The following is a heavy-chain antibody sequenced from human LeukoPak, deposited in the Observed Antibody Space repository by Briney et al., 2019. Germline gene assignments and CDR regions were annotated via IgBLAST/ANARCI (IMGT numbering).Heavy chain of an antibody. V-gene: IGHV3-23*01. CDR3: AKSKIVQGRGYFDL. CDR1: GFTFSTYP. Sequence: TGGSLRLSCTASGFTFSTYPLTWVRQAPGKGPEWVSTIGTSGDTYYADSVKGRFTISRDNSNNALYLYMNSLRAEDAAVYYCAKSKIVQGRGYFDLWGRGTLVTVSS. D-gene: IGHD1-26*01. CDR2: IGTSGDT. J-gene: IGHJ2*01.